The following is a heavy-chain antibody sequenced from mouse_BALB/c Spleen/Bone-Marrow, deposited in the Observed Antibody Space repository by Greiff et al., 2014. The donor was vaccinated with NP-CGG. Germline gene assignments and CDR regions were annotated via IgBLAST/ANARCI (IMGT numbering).Heavy chain of an antibody. CDR2: ILPGSDST. CDR1: GYTFSSYW. Sequence: QVQLQQPGAELMKPGASVKISCKATGYTFSSYWIEWVKQRPGHGLEWIGEILPGSDSTNYNENFKGKATFTADTSSNTAYMQLNSPTSEDSAVYFCARDSSDYLAWFAYWGQGTLVTVSA. D-gene: IGHD3-2*01. V-gene: IGHV1-9*01. J-gene: IGHJ3*01. CDR3: ARDSSDYLAWFAY.